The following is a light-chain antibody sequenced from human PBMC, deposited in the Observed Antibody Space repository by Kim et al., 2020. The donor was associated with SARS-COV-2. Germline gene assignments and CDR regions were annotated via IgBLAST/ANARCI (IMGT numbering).Light chain of an antibody. J-gene: IGLJ2*01. Sequence: SYELTQPPSVSVSPGQTASITCSGDKLGDKYACWYQQKPGQSPVLVIYQDSKRPSGIPERFSGSNSGNTATLTISGTQARDEADYYCQPWDSSTVVFGGG. CDR1: KLGDKY. CDR3: QPWDSSTVV. CDR2: QDS. V-gene: IGLV3-1*01.